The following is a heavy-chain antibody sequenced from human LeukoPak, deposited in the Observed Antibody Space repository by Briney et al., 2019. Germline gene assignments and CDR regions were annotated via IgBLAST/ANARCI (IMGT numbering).Heavy chain of an antibody. J-gene: IGHJ4*02. CDR2: ISGNGGTT. CDR3: ARGSGSFFDY. Sequence: AGGSLRLSCSASGFSFSSYAMHWVRQAPGKGLEYVSAISGNGGTTYYADSVKGRFTISRDNAKNTLYLQMNSLRAEDTAVYYCARGSGSFFDYWGQGTLVTVSS. CDR1: GFSFSSYA. V-gene: IGHV3-64*04. D-gene: IGHD1-26*01.